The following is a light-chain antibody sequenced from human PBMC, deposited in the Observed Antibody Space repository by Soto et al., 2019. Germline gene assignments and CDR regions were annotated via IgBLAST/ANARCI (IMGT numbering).Light chain of an antibody. CDR1: QSITRSL. CDR2: GAA. J-gene: IGKJ1*01. V-gene: IGKV3-20*01. Sequence: EIVLTQSPGTLSLSPGERATLSCSASQSITRSLLAWYQQKRGQAPRLIIYGAASRATGIPERFSGRASGTDFTLTISRLEPEDFALYYCHQYGVSPWTFGRGTKV. CDR3: HQYGVSPWT.